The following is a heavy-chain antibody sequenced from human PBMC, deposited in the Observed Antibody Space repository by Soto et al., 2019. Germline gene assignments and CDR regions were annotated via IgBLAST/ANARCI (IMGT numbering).Heavy chain of an antibody. CDR3: ATYHYGDYVAFDI. Sequence: GESLKISCKGSGYSFTSYWISWVRQMPGKGLEWMGRIDPSDSYTNYSPSFQGHVTISADKSISTAYLQWSSLKASDTAMYYCATYHYGDYVAFDIWGQGTMVTV. V-gene: IGHV5-10-1*01. D-gene: IGHD4-17*01. J-gene: IGHJ3*02. CDR2: IDPSDSYT. CDR1: GYSFTSYW.